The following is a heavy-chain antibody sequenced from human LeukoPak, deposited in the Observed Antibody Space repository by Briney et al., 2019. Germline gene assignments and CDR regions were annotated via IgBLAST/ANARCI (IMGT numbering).Heavy chain of an antibody. CDR3: ARFAYTSSLDY. D-gene: IGHD6-13*01. J-gene: IGHJ4*02. CDR2: IYPGDSNT. Sequence: AGESLKISCKISGYILTNNWIGWVRQVPGKGLEWMGLIYPGDSNTRYSPSFQGQVTISVDKSISTAYLQWSSLKASDTAMYYCARFAYTSSLDYWGQGTLATVSS. CDR1: GYILTNNW. V-gene: IGHV5-51*01.